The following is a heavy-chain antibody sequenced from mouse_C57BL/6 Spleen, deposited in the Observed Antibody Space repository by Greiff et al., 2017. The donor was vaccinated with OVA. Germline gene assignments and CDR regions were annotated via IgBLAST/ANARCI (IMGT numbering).Heavy chain of an antibody. CDR2: ISDGGSYT. CDR1: GFTFSSYA. D-gene: IGHD2-3*01. Sequence: EVKLVESGGGLVKPGGSLKLSCAASGFTFSSYAMSWVRQTPEKRLEWVATISDGGSYTYYPDNVKGRFTISRDNAKNNLYLQMSHLKSEDTAMYYCARDQDDGNYPRAMDYWGQGTSVTVSS. J-gene: IGHJ4*01. V-gene: IGHV5-4*01. CDR3: ARDQDDGNYPRAMDY.